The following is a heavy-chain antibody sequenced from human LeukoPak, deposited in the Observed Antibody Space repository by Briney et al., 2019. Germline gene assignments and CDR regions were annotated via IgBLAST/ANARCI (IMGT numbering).Heavy chain of an antibody. D-gene: IGHD2-21*02. V-gene: IGHV4-39*01. CDR1: SGSISSYY. Sequence: PSETLSLTCTVSSGSISSYYWGWIRQPPGKGLEWIAGFYYRGNPYYNPSLKSRVSISVDTSKSQFSLNLNSVTAADTAVYSCTRYGDRSNREFDYWGQGTLVTVSS. CDR2: FYYRGNP. CDR3: TRYGDRSNREFDY. J-gene: IGHJ4*02.